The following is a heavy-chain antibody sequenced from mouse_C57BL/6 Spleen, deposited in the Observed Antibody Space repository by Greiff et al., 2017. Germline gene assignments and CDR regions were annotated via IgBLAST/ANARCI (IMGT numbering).Heavy chain of an antibody. CDR2: INPNNGGT. CDR3: ARRGTGY. Sequence: EVKLQQSGPELVKPGASVKISCKASGYTFTDYYMNWVKQSHGKSLEWIGDINPNNGGTSYNQKFKGKATLTVDKSSSTAYMELRSLTSEDSAVYYCARRGTGYWGQGTTLTVSS. CDR1: GYTFTDYY. D-gene: IGHD3-3*01. V-gene: IGHV1-26*01. J-gene: IGHJ2*01.